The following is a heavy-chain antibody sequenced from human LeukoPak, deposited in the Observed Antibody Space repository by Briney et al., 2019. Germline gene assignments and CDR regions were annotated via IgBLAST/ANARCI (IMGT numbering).Heavy chain of an antibody. CDR1: GFTFSTHT. V-gene: IGHV3-48*01. CDR2: ISGSTSVI. CDR3: ARGLYYIDV. J-gene: IGHJ6*03. Sequence: PGRSLRLSCAASGFTFSTHTMAWFRQSPGKGLEWVSYISGSTSVIYYADSVKGRFTISRDNAKNSLYLQMNSLRTEDTAIYYCARGLYYIDVWGNGTAVTVS.